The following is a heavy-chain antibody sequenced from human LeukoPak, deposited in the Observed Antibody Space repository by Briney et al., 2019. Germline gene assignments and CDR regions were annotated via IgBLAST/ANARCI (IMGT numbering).Heavy chain of an antibody. CDR2: IYYSGST. Sequence: SPTLSLTCTVSGGSISSSNYYWGWIRQPPWKGLECIGGIYYSGSTYYNPSLKRRVSISVHTSKNHFSLKLSSVTTADTAVYYCASLPWIQLWNHYWGQGTLVTVSS. CDR3: ASLPWIQLWNHY. V-gene: IGHV4-39*02. J-gene: IGHJ4*02. CDR1: GGSISSSNYY. D-gene: IGHD5-18*01.